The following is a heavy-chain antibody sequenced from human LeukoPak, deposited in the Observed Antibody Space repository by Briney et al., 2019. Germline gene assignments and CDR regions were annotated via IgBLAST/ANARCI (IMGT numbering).Heavy chain of an antibody. CDR2: IYYSGST. CDR1: GDSITSYY. D-gene: IGHD1-26*01. J-gene: IGHJ4*02. V-gene: IGHV4-59*01. Sequence: SETLSLTCAVSGDSITSYYWSWIRQPPGMGLEWIGYIYYSGSTNYNPSLKSRVTMSVDTSKNQFSLKLSSVTAADTAVYYCARILWVGATTVLDYWGQGTLVTVSS. CDR3: ARILWVGATTVLDY.